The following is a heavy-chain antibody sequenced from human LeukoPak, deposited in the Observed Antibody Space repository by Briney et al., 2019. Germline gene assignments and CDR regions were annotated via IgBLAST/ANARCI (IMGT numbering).Heavy chain of an antibody. Sequence: GGSLRLSCAASGFAFSDYAMSWVRQAPGKGLEWVASINPDGNKKYSADSVKGRFTISRDNAENSLYLQMNSLRVEDTAFYYCARDLAYSRLDYWGQGMLVTVSS. J-gene: IGHJ4*02. CDR3: ARDLAYSRLDY. CDR2: INPDGNKK. V-gene: IGHV3-7*01. D-gene: IGHD5-18*01. CDR1: GFAFSDYA.